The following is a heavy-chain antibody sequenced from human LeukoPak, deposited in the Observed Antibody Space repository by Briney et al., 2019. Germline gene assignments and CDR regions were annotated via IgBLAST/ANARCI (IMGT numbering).Heavy chain of an antibody. CDR1: GGSFSSGGSY. V-gene: IGHV4-31*03. CDR2: ISYSGST. CDR3: ARWWKEGATAGYFDY. Sequence: SQTLSLTCTVSGGSFSSGGSYWSWIRQHPGKGLQWIGYISYSGSTYYNPSLTSRVTLSVDPSKNQFSLKLSSVTAADTAVYYCARWWKEGATAGYFDYWGQGTLVTVSS. D-gene: IGHD1-26*01. J-gene: IGHJ4*02.